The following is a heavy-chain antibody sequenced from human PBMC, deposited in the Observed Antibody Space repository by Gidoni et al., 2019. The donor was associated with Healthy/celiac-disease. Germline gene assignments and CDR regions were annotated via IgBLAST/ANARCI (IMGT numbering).Heavy chain of an antibody. CDR3: ARVPGIVVVPRLYYGMDV. Sequence: QVQLVQSGAEVKKPGASVKVSCKASGYTFTGYYMHWVQQAPGQGLEWMGRINPNSGGTNYAQKFQGRVTMTRDTSISTAYMELSRLRSDDTAVYYCARVPGIVVVPRLYYGMDVWGQGTTVTVSS. CDR2: INPNSGGT. D-gene: IGHD3-22*01. V-gene: IGHV1-2*06. CDR1: GYTFTGYY. J-gene: IGHJ6*02.